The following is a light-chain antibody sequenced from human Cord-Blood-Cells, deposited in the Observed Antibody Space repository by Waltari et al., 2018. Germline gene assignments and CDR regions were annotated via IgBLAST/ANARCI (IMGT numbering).Light chain of an antibody. CDR2: GAS. J-gene: IGKJ1*01. CDR3: QQYNNWPPGT. Sequence: EIVMTQSPAPLSVSPGERATLSCRASQSVSSNFAWYQQKPGQAPRLLIYGASTRATCIPARISGSGSGTDFTLTISSLQSEDFAVYYCQQYNNWPPGTFGQGTKVEIK. V-gene: IGKV3-15*01. CDR1: QSVSSN.